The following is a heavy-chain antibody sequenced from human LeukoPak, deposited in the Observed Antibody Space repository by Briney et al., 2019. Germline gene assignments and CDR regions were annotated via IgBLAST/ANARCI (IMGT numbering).Heavy chain of an antibody. CDR1: GFTFSSYE. CDR3: ARVYSSSWYPYFDY. CDR2: ISSSGSTI. Sequence: PGGSLRLSCAASGFTFSSYEMNWVRQAPGKGLEWVSYISSSGSTIYYADSVKGRFTISRDNAKNSLYLQMNSLRAEDTAVYYCARVYSSSWYPYFDYWGQGTLVTVSS. V-gene: IGHV3-48*03. J-gene: IGHJ4*02. D-gene: IGHD6-13*01.